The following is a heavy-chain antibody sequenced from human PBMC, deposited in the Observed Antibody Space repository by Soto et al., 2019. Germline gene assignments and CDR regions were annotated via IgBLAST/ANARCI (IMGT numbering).Heavy chain of an antibody. Sequence: PGGSLRLSCAASGFTFSSYSMNWVRQAPGKGLEWVSYISSSSSTIYYADSVKGRFTISRDNAKNSLYLQMDSLRAEDTAVYYCATGVVVVPDGREPVGGDPDYWGQGTLVTVSS. CDR2: ISSSSSTI. J-gene: IGHJ4*02. CDR3: ATGVVVVPDGREPVGGDPDY. CDR1: GFTFSSYS. D-gene: IGHD2-2*01. V-gene: IGHV3-48*01.